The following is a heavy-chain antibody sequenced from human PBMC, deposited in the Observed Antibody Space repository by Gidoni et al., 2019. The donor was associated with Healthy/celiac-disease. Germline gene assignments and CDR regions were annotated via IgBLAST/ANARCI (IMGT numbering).Heavy chain of an antibody. CDR1: GFTVSRHY. J-gene: IGHJ3*02. D-gene: IGHD3-16*01. Sequence: EVQLVETGGGLLQPGGSLRLSCAASGFTVSRHYMSWVRQAPGKGLEWVSVIYSGGSTDYADSVKGRFTISRDNSKNTLYLQMNSLRAEDTAVYYCARVTHAESSWGWGAFDIWGQGTMVTVSS. V-gene: IGHV3-53*02. CDR3: ARVTHAESSWGWGAFDI. CDR2: IYSGGST.